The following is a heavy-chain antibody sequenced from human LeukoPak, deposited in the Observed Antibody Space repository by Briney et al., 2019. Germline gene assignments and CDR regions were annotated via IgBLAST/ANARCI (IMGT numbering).Heavy chain of an antibody. Sequence: GGSLRLSCAASGFAFSRYWMHWVRHAPGKGRVWVSRINSDGGSTSYADSVKGRFTISRDNAKNTLYLQMNSLRVEDTAVYYCARDIDFEDYWGQGTLVTVSS. CDR1: GFAFSRYW. J-gene: IGHJ4*02. CDR3: ARDIDFEDY. D-gene: IGHD3-9*01. V-gene: IGHV3-74*01. CDR2: INSDGGST.